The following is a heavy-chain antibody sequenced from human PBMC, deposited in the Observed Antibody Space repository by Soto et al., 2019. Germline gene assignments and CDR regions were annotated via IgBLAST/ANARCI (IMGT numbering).Heavy chain of an antibody. V-gene: IGHV4-34*01. Sequence: QVQLQQWGAGLLKPSETLSLTCAVYGGSFSGYYWSWIRQPPGKGLEWIGEINHSGSTNYNPSLKSRVTISVDTSKNQFSLKLSSVTAADTAVYYCTRGDCLASAGCAPDYWGQGTLVTVSS. D-gene: IGHD2-21*01. CDR2: INHSGST. CDR1: GGSFSGYY. CDR3: TRGDCLASAGCAPDY. J-gene: IGHJ4*02.